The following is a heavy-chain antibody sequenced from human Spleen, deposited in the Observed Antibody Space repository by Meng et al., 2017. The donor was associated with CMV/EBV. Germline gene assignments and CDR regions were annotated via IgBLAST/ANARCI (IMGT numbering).Heavy chain of an antibody. CDR1: GGSVSSIRSY. CDR3: AKDRYDSPAYSY. J-gene: IGHJ4*02. D-gene: IGHD3-22*01. CDR2: VYYSGST. V-gene: IGHV4-39*07. Sequence: CSGSGGSVSSIRSYWAWIRQPPGKGLEWIGTVYYSGSTSYKPSLKSRVTISIDTSENHFSLKLTSVTAADTAVYYCAKDRYDSPAYSYWGQGILVTVSS.